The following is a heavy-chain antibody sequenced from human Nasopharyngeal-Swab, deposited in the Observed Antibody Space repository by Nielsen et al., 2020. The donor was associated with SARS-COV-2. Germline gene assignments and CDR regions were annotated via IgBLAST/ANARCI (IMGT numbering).Heavy chain of an antibody. CDR3: ARYCSTTSCPRGFDY. J-gene: IGHJ4*02. CDR2: IKQSGSGQ. D-gene: IGHD2-2*01. V-gene: IGHV3-7*01. CDR1: GFTFSSYW. Sequence: GESLKISCAASGFTFSSYWMSWDRQAPGKGLEWVAHIKQSGSGQYYVDSVKGRFTISRDNAKNSLSLQMNSLRAEDTAVYYCARYCSTTSCPRGFDYWGQGTLVTVSS.